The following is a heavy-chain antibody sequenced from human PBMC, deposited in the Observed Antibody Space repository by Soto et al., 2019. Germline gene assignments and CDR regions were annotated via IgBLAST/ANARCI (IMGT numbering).Heavy chain of an antibody. V-gene: IGHV3-23*01. CDR3: AREDYYYDSSPKYGMDV. J-gene: IGHJ6*02. CDR2: IGRNGGST. CDR1: GFTFSTYA. D-gene: IGHD3-22*01. Sequence: GSLRLSCAASGFTFSTYAMSWVRQAPGKGLEWVSAIGRNGGSTYYADSVKGRFTISRDNAKNSLYLQMNSLRAEDTAVYYCAREDYYYDSSPKYGMDVWGQGTTVTVSS.